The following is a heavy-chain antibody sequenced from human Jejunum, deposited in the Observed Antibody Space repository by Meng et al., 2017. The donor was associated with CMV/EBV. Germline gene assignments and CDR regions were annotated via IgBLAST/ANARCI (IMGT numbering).Heavy chain of an antibody. D-gene: IGHD6-6*01. CDR3: VREQLVGDSFDY. Sequence: ASGFTFSSYEINWVRQAPGKGLEWVSYISSSGTPIYYADSVKGRFTISRDNAKNSLYLQMNSLRAEDTAVYYCVREQLVGDSFDYWGQGTRVTVSS. CDR1: GFTFSSYE. V-gene: IGHV3-48*03. J-gene: IGHJ4*02. CDR2: ISSSGTPI.